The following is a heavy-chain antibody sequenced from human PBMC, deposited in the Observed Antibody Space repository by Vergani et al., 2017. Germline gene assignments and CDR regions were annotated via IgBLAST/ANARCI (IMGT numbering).Heavy chain of an antibody. J-gene: IGHJ4*02. Sequence: QVQLQESGPGLVKPSETLSLTCTVSGDSVISTDYHWGWIRQPPGKGLEWIGSMDYSGSTSYNPSLESRISRSFETPKNQFSLRLTSVTAADTAVYYFANKRGACRAAYCHSYDFWGPGTLVGVSS. CDR3: ANKRGACRAAYCHSYDF. CDR1: GDSVISTDYH. V-gene: IGHV4-39*01. CDR2: MDYSGST. D-gene: IGHD2-15*01.